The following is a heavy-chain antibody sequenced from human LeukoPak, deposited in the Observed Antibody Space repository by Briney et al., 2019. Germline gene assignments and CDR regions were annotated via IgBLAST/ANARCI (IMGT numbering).Heavy chain of an antibody. CDR2: IYSGGNT. J-gene: IGHJ4*02. Sequence: PGGSLRLSRAASGFTVSSNYMSWVRQAPGKGLEWVSVIYSGGNTYYADSVKGRFTISRDNSKNTLYLQMNSLRAEDTAVYYCARDGSGYSSGWYDYWGQGTLVTVSS. D-gene: IGHD6-19*01. V-gene: IGHV3-66*01. CDR1: GFTVSSNY. CDR3: ARDGSGYSSGWYDY.